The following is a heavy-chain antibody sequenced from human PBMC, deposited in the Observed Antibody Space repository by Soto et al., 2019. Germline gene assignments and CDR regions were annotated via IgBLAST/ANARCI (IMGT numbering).Heavy chain of an antibody. D-gene: IGHD3-22*01. CDR3: ARVHTSDSTGYYY. CDR2: INRDGSST. J-gene: IGHJ4*02. CDR1: GFTFSNYW. Sequence: EVQLVESGGGLLQPGGSLRLSCAASGFTFSNYWIHWVRQAPGKGLVWVSRINRDGSSTSYADSVKGRFTISRDNAKNTLYLQMNNLRAEDTAVYYCARVHTSDSTGYYYWGQGTLVTVSS. V-gene: IGHV3-74*01.